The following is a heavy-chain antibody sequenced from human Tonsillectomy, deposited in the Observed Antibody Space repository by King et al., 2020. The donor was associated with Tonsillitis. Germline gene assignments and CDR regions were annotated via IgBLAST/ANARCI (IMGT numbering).Heavy chain of an antibody. CDR3: AREKETLTGYYDY. D-gene: IGHD2-15*01. V-gene: IGHV4-39*02. CDR2: IYYSGNT. CDR1: GGSISSSSYY. Sequence: QMQLQESGPGLVKPSETLSLTCTVSGGSISSSSYYWDWVRQPPGKGLEWIGNIYYSGNTFYNPSLKSRVTISVDTSKSQFSLKLTSVTAAGTAVYYCAREKETLTGYYDYWGQGTLVTVSS. J-gene: IGHJ4*02.